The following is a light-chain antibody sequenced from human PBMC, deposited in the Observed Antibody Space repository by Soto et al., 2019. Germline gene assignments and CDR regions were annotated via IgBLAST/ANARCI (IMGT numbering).Light chain of an antibody. Sequence: QSVVSHPASASWTPGHRVTISCSGGSSNIGINPVAWYQQLPGMAPKLLIYDNKKRPSGVPDRFSGSRSGTSASLAISGLQSEDEADYFCGAWEASLTGYVFGSGTKVTXL. CDR3: GAWEASLTGYV. V-gene: IGLV1-44*01. CDR1: SSNIGINP. J-gene: IGLJ1*01. CDR2: DNK.